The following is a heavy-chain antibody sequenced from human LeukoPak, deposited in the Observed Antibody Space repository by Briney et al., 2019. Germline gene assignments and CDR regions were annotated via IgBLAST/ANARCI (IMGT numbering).Heavy chain of an antibody. CDR3: ARGGYCSSTSCYIAPRPFDY. J-gene: IGHJ4*02. V-gene: IGHV3-20*04. CDR1: GFTFDDYG. CDR2: INWNGGST. D-gene: IGHD2-2*02. Sequence: GGSLRLSCAASGFTFDDYGMSWVRQAPGRGLEWVSGINWNGGSTGYADSVKGRFTISRDNAKNSLYLQMNSLRAEDTALYYCARGGYCSSTSCYIAPRPFDYWGQGTLVTVSS.